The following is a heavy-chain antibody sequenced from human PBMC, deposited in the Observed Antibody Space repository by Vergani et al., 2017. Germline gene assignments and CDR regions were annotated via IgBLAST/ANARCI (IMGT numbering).Heavy chain of an antibody. V-gene: IGHV3-21*01. J-gene: IGHJ6*02. Sequence: EVPLVESGGGLVKPGGSLTLPCAASGFTFSSYSMNWVRQAPGKGLEWVSSISSSSSYIYYADSVKGRFTISRDNAKNSLYLKKNSLRAEDTTVYCCAGGAWGHYYYYGMDVWGQGTTVTVSS. CDR2: ISSSSSYI. D-gene: IGHD3-16*01. CDR3: AGGAWGHYYYYGMDV. CDR1: GFTFSSYS.